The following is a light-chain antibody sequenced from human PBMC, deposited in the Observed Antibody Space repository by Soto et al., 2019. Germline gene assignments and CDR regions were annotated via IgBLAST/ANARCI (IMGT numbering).Light chain of an antibody. V-gene: IGKV3-11*01. CDR3: QQRSNWPHT. Sequence: EIVLTQSPDTLSVSPGDRAALSCRASQSVSSDLAWYHHKPGQAPRLLIYDASNRATGIPARFSGSGSGTDFTLTISSLEPEDFAVYYCQQRSNWPHTFGPGTKVDIK. CDR2: DAS. CDR1: QSVSSD. J-gene: IGKJ2*01.